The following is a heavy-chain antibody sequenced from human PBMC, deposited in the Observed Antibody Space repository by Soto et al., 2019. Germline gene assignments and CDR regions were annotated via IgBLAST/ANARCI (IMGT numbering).Heavy chain of an antibody. D-gene: IGHD1-26*01. CDR1: GFTFSSYA. J-gene: IGHJ5*02. Sequence: QAGGSLRLSCAASGFTFSSYAMSWVRQAPGKGLEWVSAISGSGGSTYYADSVKGRFTISRDNSKNTLYLQMNSLRAEDTAVYYCAKDRAPYSGSYPNWFDPWGQGTLVTVSS. CDR2: ISGSGGST. V-gene: IGHV3-23*01. CDR3: AKDRAPYSGSYPNWFDP.